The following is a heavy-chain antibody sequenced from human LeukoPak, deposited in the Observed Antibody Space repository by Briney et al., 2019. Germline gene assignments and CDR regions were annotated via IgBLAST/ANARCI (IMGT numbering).Heavy chain of an antibody. CDR1: GFNFSSFA. CDR2: IMTSGSLR. CDR3: AKAAELAPAIRERDNRLDS. V-gene: IGHV3-23*05. Sequence: GGSLMLSCAAPGFNFSSFAMPRVRQAPGKGLEWDSGIMTSGSLRDYADDANGRFTISIDNSKKLVYLQINSLRVEETAVYFCAKAAELAPAIRERDNRLDSWGQGALVTVSS. J-gene: IGHJ5*01. D-gene: IGHD2-21*02.